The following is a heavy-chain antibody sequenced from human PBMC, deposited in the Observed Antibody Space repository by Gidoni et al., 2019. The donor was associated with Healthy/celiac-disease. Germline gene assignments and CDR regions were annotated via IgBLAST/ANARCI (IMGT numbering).Heavy chain of an antibody. V-gene: IGHV3-23*01. J-gene: IGHJ6*03. CDR3: AKDFALWADFWSGYYKNMDV. Sequence: EVQLLESGGGLVQPGGSLRLSCAASGFTFSSYAMSWVRQAPGKGLEWVSAISGSGGSTYYADSVKGRFTISRDNSKNTLYLQMNSLRAEDTAVYYCAKDFALWADFWSGYYKNMDVWGKGTTVTVSS. CDR1: GFTFSSYA. D-gene: IGHD3-3*01. CDR2: ISGSGGST.